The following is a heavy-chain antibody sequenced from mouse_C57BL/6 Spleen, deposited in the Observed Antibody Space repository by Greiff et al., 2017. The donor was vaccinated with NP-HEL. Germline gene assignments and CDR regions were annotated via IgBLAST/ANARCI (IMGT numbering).Heavy chain of an antibody. D-gene: IGHD2-3*01. J-gene: IGHJ4*01. CDR3: AREMVGYAMDY. CDR1: GISITTGNYR. Sequence: EVQLQQSGPGLVKPSQTVFLTCTVTGISITTGNYRWSWIRQFPGNKLEWIGYIYYSGTITYNPSLTSRTTITRNTPKNQFFLEMYSLTAEDTATYYCAREMVGYAMDYWGQGTSVTVSS. V-gene: IGHV3-5*01. CDR2: IYYSGTI.